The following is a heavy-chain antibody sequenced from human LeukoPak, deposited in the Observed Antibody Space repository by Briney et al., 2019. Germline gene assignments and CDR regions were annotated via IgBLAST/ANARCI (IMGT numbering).Heavy chain of an antibody. J-gene: IGHJ3*02. CDR1: GFTFSSYS. CDR2: ISGSSSYI. V-gene: IGHV3-21*01. CDR3: ARPLDYGLAYDAFDI. Sequence: GGSLRLSCAASGFTFSSYSMNWVRQAPGKGPEWVSSISGSSSYIYYADSVKGRVTISVDTSKNQFSLRLSSVTASDTAVYYCARPLDYGLAYDAFDIWGQGTMVTVSS. D-gene: IGHD4-17*01.